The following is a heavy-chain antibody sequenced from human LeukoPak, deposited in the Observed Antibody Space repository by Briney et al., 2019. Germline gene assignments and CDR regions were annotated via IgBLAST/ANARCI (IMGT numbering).Heavy chain of an antibody. J-gene: IGHJ4*02. CDR3: ANFVDTSMGGNDY. D-gene: IGHD5-18*01. CDR2: INSDSYYT. Sequence: PGVSLRLSCAASGFTFSSHAMSWVRQAPGKGLEWVSAINSDSYYTYYADSVQGRFTISRDNSKNTLYLQMNSLRAEDTALYHCANFVDTSMGGNDYWGQGTLVTVSS. V-gene: IGHV3-23*01. CDR1: GFTFSSHA.